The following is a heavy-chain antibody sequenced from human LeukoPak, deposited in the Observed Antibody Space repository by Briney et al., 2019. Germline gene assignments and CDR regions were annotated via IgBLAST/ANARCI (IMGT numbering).Heavy chain of an antibody. CDR2: ISVYNGNT. CDR3: ARGVRSPDDAFDI. D-gene: IGHD3-10*01. CDR1: GYTFANFG. J-gene: IGHJ3*02. Sequence: ASVKVSCKASGYTFANFGITWVRQAPGQGLEWMGWISVYNGNTNYAQNLQGRVTLTTDTSTSTAYMELRSLRSDDTALYYCARGVRSPDDAFDIWGQGTMVTVSS. V-gene: IGHV1-18*01.